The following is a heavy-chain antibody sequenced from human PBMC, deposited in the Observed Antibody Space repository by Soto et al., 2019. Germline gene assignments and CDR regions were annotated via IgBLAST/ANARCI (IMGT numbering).Heavy chain of an antibody. J-gene: IGHJ4*02. Sequence: GGSLRLSCAASGFAFSTYWMHLVRQAPGKGLVWVSLINTDGSTTNYADSMKGRFTISRDNAKNTVYLQMNSLRVEDTAVYYCARDLRGSPDYWGQGTLLTVSS. D-gene: IGHD1-26*01. V-gene: IGHV3-74*01. CDR2: INTDGSTT. CDR3: ARDLRGSPDY. CDR1: GFAFSTYW.